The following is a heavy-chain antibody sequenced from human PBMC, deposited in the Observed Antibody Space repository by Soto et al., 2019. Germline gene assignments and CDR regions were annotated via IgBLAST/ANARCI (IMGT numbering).Heavy chain of an antibody. J-gene: IGHJ6*02. CDR1: GFTFSSYG. CDR3: ARDTARAMVRIYYGMDV. CDR2: IWYDGSNK. D-gene: IGHD3-10*01. Sequence: QVQPVESGGGVVQPGRSLRLSCAASGFTFSSYGMHWVRQAPGKGLEWVAVIWYDGSNKYYADSVKGRFTISRDNSKNTLYLQMNSLRADDTAVYYCARDTARAMVRIYYGMDVWGQGTTVTVSS. V-gene: IGHV3-33*01.